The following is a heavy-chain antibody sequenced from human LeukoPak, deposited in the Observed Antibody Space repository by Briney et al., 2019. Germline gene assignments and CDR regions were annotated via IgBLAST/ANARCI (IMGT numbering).Heavy chain of an antibody. J-gene: IGHJ4*02. CDR2: IIPIFGTA. D-gene: IGHD6-19*01. V-gene: IGHV1-69*13. CDR1: GGTFSSYA. CDR3: AKDFGYSSGWYSGFDY. Sequence: ASVKVSCKASGGTFSSYAISWVRQAPGQGLEWMGGIIPIFGTANYAQKFQGRVTITADESTSTAYMELSSLRSEDTALYYCAKDFGYSSGWYSGFDYWGQGTLVTVSS.